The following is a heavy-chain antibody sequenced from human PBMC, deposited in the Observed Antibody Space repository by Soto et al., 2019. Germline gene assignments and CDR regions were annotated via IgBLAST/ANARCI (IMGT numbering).Heavy chain of an antibody. Sequence: LSLTCAVYGGSFSGYYWSWIRQPPGKGLEWIGEINHSGSTNYNPSLKSRVTISVDTSKNQFSLKLSSVTAADTAVYYCARGRHIVVVTAIFDYWGQGTLVTVSS. D-gene: IGHD2-21*02. CDR2: INHSGST. J-gene: IGHJ4*02. V-gene: IGHV4-34*01. CDR3: ARGRHIVVVTAIFDY. CDR1: GGSFSGYY.